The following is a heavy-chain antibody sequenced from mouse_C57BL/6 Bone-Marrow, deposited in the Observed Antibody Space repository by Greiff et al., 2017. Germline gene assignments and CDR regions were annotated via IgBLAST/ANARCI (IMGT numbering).Heavy chain of an antibody. CDR3: ARDRYYGSREYFDV. V-gene: IGHV1-61*01. D-gene: IGHD1-1*01. J-gene: IGHJ1*03. CDR1: GYTFTSYW. CDR2: IYPSDSET. Sequence: VQLQQPGAELVRPGSSVKLSCKASGYTFTSYWMDWVKQRPGQGLEWIGNIYPSDSETHYNQKFKDKATLTVDKSSSTAYMQLSSLTSEDSAVYYCARDRYYGSREYFDVWGTGTTVTVSS.